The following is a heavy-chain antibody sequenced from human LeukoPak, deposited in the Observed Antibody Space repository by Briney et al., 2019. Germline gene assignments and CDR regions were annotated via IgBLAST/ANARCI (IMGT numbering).Heavy chain of an antibody. Sequence: PGGSLRLSCAASGFAFSSYAMTWVRQAPGKGLEWLSSISAGGGGADNANSVMGRFSISRDNSKNTLYLQMNTLRADDTAVYYCARDGFGTGSNWGQGTLVTVSS. V-gene: IGHV3-23*01. D-gene: IGHD3-16*01. CDR2: ISAGGGGA. CDR1: GFAFSSYA. CDR3: ARDGFGTGSN. J-gene: IGHJ4*02.